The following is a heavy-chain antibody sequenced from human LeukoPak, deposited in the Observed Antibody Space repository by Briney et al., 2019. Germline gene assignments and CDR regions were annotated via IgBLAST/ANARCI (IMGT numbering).Heavy chain of an antibody. D-gene: IGHD6-6*01. Sequence: PGGSLRLSCAASGFTFSGSAMHWVRQASGKGLEWVGRTRSKANSYATAYAASVKGRFTISRDDSKNTAYLQMNSLKTEDTAVYYCILTSGPPQTYWGQGTLVTVSS. J-gene: IGHJ4*02. CDR2: TRSKANSYAT. V-gene: IGHV3-73*01. CDR1: GFTFSGSA. CDR3: ILTSGPPQTY.